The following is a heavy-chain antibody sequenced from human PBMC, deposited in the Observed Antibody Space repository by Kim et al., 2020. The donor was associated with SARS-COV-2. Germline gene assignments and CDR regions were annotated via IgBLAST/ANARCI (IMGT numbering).Heavy chain of an antibody. V-gene: IGHV3-48*03. Sequence: GGSLRLSCAASGFTFSNFEMNWVRQAPGKGLEWISYIDTSSSIIQYADSVKGRFTISRDNAKNSLFLQMNSLRAEDTAIYYCARDKWVARRYPGDFDYWG. D-gene: IGHD6-19*01. CDR2: IDTSSSII. J-gene: IGHJ4*01. CDR3: ARDKWVARRYPGDFDY. CDR1: GFTFSNFE.